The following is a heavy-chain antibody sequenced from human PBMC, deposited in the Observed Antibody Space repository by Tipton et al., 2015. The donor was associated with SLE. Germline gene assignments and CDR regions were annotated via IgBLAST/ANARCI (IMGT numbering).Heavy chain of an antibody. J-gene: IGHJ3*02. Sequence: SLRLSCAASGFTVSSNYMSWVRQAPGKGLEWVSVIYSGGSTYYADSVKGRFTISRDNSKNTLNLQMNSLRAEDTAVYYCTIGTQASSSHALNTWGQG. D-gene: IGHD6-6*01. V-gene: IGHV3-53*05. CDR2: IYSGGST. CDR3: TIGTQASSSHALNT. CDR1: GFTVSSNY.